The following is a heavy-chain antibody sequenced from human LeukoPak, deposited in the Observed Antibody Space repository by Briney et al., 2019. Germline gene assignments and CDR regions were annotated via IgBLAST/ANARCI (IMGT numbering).Heavy chain of an antibody. V-gene: IGHV4-31*03. CDR1: GGSISSGGYY. Sequence: SETLSLTCTVSGGSISSGGYYWSWIRQHPGKGLEWIGYIYYSGSTYYNPSLKSRVTISVDTSKNQFSLKLSSVTAADTAVYYCARGPYSSNLKPGYYFDYWGQGTLVTVSS. J-gene: IGHJ4*02. CDR2: IYYSGST. CDR3: ARGPYSSNLKPGYYFDY. D-gene: IGHD6-13*01.